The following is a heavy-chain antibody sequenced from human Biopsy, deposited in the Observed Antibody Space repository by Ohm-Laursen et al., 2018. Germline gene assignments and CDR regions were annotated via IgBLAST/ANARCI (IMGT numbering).Heavy chain of an antibody. D-gene: IGHD3-9*01. CDR1: GYSFTKYY. CDR3: ARDETGSSVFGPYYYGMDV. V-gene: IGHV1-46*01. J-gene: IGHJ6*02. CDR2: INPTGGTT. Sequence: ASVKVSCKASGYSFTKYYINWVRQAPGQGLEWMGIINPTGGTTSYAEKFQGRVALTRDTSTGTVYLELNSLIYEDTALYYCARDETGSSVFGPYYYGMDVWGQGTTVTVSS.